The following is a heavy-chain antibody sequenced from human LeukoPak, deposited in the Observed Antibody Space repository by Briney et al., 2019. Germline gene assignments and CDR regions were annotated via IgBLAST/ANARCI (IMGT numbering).Heavy chain of an antibody. CDR3: ARADTPPYSSGFDY. J-gene: IGHJ4*02. V-gene: IGHV4-61*05. CDR1: GGSISSSSYY. D-gene: IGHD6-19*01. Sequence: PSETLSLTCTVSGGSISSSSYYWGWIRQPPGKGLEWIGYIYYSGSTNYNPSLKSRVTISVDTSKNQFSLKLSSVTAADTAVYYCARADTPPYSSGFDYWGQGTLVTVSS. CDR2: IYYSGST.